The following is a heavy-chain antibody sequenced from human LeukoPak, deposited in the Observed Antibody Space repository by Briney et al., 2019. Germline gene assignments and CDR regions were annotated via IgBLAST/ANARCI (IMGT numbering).Heavy chain of an antibody. CDR3: ARGILVTVYAAFDY. CDR1: GGSFSGYY. V-gene: IGHV4-34*01. Sequence: SETLSLTCAVYGGSFSGYYWTWIRQSPGMGLEWIGEIIHSGSTNYNPSLTSRVTISVDTSKNQFSLKLSSVTAADTAVYYCARGILVTVYAAFDYWGQGTLVTVSS. D-gene: IGHD2-8*01. J-gene: IGHJ4*02. CDR2: IIHSGST.